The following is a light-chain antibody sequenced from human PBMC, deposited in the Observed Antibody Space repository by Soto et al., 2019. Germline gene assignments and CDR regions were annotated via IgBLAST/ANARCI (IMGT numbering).Light chain of an antibody. CDR3: QQYNNWPPSIT. CDR2: DVS. CDR1: QSVGSN. Sequence: EIVMTQSPATLSVSPGDGATLSCRASQSVGSNLAWFQQKPGQAPRLLIYDVSTRATGVPVRFAGSGSGTEFTLTISRLQSEDFAVYYCQQYNNWPPSITFAQGTRLEIK. V-gene: IGKV3-15*01. J-gene: IGKJ5*01.